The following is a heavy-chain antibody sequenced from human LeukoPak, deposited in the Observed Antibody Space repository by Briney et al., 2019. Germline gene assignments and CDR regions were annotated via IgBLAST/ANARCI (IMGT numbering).Heavy chain of an antibody. Sequence: GASVKVSCKASGYTFTSYGISWVRQAPGQGLEWMGWISAYDGNTNYAQTLQGRVTMATDTSTSTAYMELRSLRSDDTAVYYCARDLYYGSGSYSGFDWFDPWGQGTLVTVSS. J-gene: IGHJ5*02. CDR1: GYTFTSYG. CDR2: ISAYDGNT. CDR3: ARDLYYGSGSYSGFDWFDP. V-gene: IGHV1-18*01. D-gene: IGHD3-10*01.